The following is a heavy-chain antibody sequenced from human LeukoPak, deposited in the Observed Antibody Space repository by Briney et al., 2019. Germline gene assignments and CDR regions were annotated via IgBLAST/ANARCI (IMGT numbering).Heavy chain of an antibody. CDR1: GYSFTSYW. CDR2: IYPGDSDT. V-gene: IGHV5-51*01. D-gene: IGHD2-21*01. J-gene: IGHJ5*02. CDR3: ARLGSLWWASRAGNWFDP. Sequence: GESLKISCKGSGYSFTSYWIGWVRQMPGKGLEWVGIIYPGDSDTRYSPSFQGQVTISADKSISTAYLQWSSLKASDTAMYYCARLGSLWWASRAGNWFDPWGQGTLVTVSS.